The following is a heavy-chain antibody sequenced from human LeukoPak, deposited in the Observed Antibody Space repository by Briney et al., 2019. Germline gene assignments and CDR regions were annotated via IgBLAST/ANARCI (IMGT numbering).Heavy chain of an antibody. CDR3: ARAFHRGAFDI. Sequence: GGSLRLSCAASGFTFNTYGMNWVRQAPGKGLEWVSSISSSSSYIYYADSVKGRFTISRDNAKNSLYLQMNSLRAEDTAVYCCARAFHRGAFDIWGQGTMVTVSS. V-gene: IGHV3-21*01. CDR1: GFTFNTYG. CDR2: ISSSSSYI. J-gene: IGHJ3*02. D-gene: IGHD3-10*01.